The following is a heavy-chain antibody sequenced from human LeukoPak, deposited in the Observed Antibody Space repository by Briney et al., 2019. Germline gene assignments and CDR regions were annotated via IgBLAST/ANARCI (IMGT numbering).Heavy chain of an antibody. V-gene: IGHV1-69*04. Sequence: VASVKVSCKPSGGTFSSYAISWVRQAPGQGLEWMGRIIPILGIANYAQKFQGRVTITADKSTSTAYMGLSSLRSEDTAVYYCASVRANHYYYYYCMDVWGQGTTVTVSS. CDR1: GGTFSSYA. CDR2: IIPILGIA. J-gene: IGHJ6*02. D-gene: IGHD3-10*01. CDR3: ASVRANHYYYYYCMDV.